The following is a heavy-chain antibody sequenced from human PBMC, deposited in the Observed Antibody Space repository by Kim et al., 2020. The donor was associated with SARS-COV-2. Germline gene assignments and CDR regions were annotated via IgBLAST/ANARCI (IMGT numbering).Heavy chain of an antibody. V-gene: IGHV3-21*01. D-gene: IGHD3-10*01. CDR1: GFTFSSYS. Sequence: GGSLRLSCAASGFTFSSYSMNWVRQAPGKGLEWVSYISSSSSYIYYADSVKGRFTISRDNAKNSLYLQMNSLRAEDTAVYYCARDGLITMVRGVIINFDYWGQGTLVTVSS. CDR3: ARDGLITMVRGVIINFDY. CDR2: ISSSSSYI. J-gene: IGHJ4*02.